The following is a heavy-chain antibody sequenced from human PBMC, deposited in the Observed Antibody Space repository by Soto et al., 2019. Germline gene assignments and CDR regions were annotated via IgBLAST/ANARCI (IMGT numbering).Heavy chain of an antibody. Sequence: PGGSLRLSCAASGFTFSSYAMHWVRQAPGKGLEWVAVISYDGSNKYYADSVKGRFTISRDNSKNTLYLQMNSLRAEDTAVYYCAKGKISTTTYTSFDSWGQGTLVTVSS. V-gene: IGHV3-30-3*01. CDR3: AKGKISTTTYTSFDS. CDR2: ISYDGSNK. J-gene: IGHJ5*01. D-gene: IGHD1-26*01. CDR1: GFTFSSYA.